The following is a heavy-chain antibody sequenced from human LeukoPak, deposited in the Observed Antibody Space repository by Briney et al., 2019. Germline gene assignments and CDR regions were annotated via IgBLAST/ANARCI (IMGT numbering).Heavy chain of an antibody. J-gene: IGHJ3*02. CDR3: ARDRGTAMVVGHDAFDI. D-gene: IGHD5-18*01. V-gene: IGHV4-4*07. CDR2: IYTSGST. CDR1: GGSINSYY. Sequence: NPSETLSLTCSVSGGSINSYYWSWIRKPAGKGLEWIGRIYTSGSTNYNPSLKSRVTMSVDTSKNQFSLRLSSVTAADTAVYYCARDRGTAMVVGHDAFDIWGQGTMVTVSS.